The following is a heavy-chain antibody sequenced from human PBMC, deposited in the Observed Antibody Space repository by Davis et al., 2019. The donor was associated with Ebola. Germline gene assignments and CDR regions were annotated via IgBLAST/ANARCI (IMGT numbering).Heavy chain of an antibody. J-gene: IGHJ6*02. CDR1: GFTFSNYG. V-gene: IGHV3-30*03. CDR3: ARVIKGVCYTCYFGMDV. D-gene: IGHD2-8*01. CDR2: ISYHGKNI. Sequence: GGSLRLSCVASGFTFSNYGMHWVRQAPGKGLERVAFISYHGKNIPYADSVWGRFSISRDNSKNTLYVQMNSLRAEDTAVYYCARVIKGVCYTCYFGMDVWGQGTTVTVSS.